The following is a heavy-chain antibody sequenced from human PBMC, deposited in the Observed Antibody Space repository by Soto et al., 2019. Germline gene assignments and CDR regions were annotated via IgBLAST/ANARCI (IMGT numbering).Heavy chain of an antibody. CDR3: ARGLDGGWDYYYCGMDV. D-gene: IGHD6-19*01. V-gene: IGHV3-33*01. CDR1: GFTFSSYG. CDR2: IWYDGSNK. J-gene: IGHJ6*02. Sequence: QVQLVESGGGVVQPGRSLRLSCAASGFTFSSYGMHWVRQAPGKGLEWVAVIWYDGSNKYYADSVKGRFTISRDNSKNTLYLQMNSLRAEDTAVYYCARGLDGGWDYYYCGMDVWGQGTTVTVSS.